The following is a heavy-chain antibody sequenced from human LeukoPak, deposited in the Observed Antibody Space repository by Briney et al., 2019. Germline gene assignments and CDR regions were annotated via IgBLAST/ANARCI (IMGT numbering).Heavy chain of an antibody. D-gene: IGHD1-26*01. Sequence: SETLPLTCAVYGGSFSGYYWSWIRQPPGKGLEWIGEINHSGSTNYNPSLKSRVTISVDTSKNQFSLKLSSVTAADTAVYYCARVGATRGSIHYFDYWGQGTLVTVSS. CDR2: INHSGST. CDR3: ARVGATRGSIHYFDY. V-gene: IGHV4-34*01. J-gene: IGHJ4*02. CDR1: GGSFSGYY.